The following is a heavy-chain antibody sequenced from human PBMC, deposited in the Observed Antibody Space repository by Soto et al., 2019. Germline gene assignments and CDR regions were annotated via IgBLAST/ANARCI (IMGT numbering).Heavy chain of an antibody. D-gene: IGHD3-10*01. CDR1: GGSISSSSYY. Sequence: PSETLSLTCTVSGGSISSSSYYWGWIRQPPGKGLEWIGSIYYSGSTYYNPSLKSRVTISVDTSKNQFSLKLSSVTAADTAVYYCARLFRGALLYYYYYMDVWGKGTTVTVSS. J-gene: IGHJ6*03. CDR3: ARLFRGALLYYYYYMDV. V-gene: IGHV4-39*01. CDR2: IYYSGST.